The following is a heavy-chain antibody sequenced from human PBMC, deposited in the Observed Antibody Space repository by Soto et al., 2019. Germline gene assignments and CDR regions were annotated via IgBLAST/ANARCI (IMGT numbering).Heavy chain of an antibody. J-gene: IGHJ4*02. V-gene: IGHV1-69*01. CDR1: GGTFSSYA. D-gene: IGHD3-3*01. CDR2: IIPIFGTA. Sequence: QVQLVQSGAEVKKPGSSVKVSCKASGGTFSSYAISWVRQAPGQGLEWMGGIIPIFGTANYAQKFQGRVTITADESTSTAYMELSSLRSEDTAVYYCATNRVLDYDFWRGGYHFDYWGQGTLVTVSS. CDR3: ATNRVLDYDFWRGGYHFDY.